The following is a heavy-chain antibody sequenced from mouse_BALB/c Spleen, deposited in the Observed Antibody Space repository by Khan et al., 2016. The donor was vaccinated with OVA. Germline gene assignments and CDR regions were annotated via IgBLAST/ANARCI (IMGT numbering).Heavy chain of an antibody. Sequence: EVELVESGGGLVKPGGSLKLSCAASGFTFSDYYMYWVRQTPEKRLEWVATTSDGGNYTSYPDSVKGRFTILRDHAKNNLDLQMSSLKSEETAMYYCARGGYGSVAFWGQGTLVTVSA. V-gene: IGHV5-4*02. CDR2: TSDGGNYT. D-gene: IGHD2-14*01. J-gene: IGHJ3*01. CDR1: GFTFSDYY. CDR3: ARGGYGSVAF.